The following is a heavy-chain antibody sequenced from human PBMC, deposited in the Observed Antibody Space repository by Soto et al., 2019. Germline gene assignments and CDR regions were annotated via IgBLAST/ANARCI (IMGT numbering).Heavy chain of an antibody. CDR1: GGSFSGYY. Sequence: QVQLQQWGAGRLKPSETLSLTCAVYGGSFSGYYWSWIRQPPGKGLEWIGEINHSGSTNYNPSLKSRLTRSVDTSKNQFSLKLSSVTAADTAVYYCGQLWGGMDVWGQGTTVTVSS. CDR2: INHSGST. D-gene: IGHD5-18*01. CDR3: GQLWGGMDV. V-gene: IGHV4-34*01. J-gene: IGHJ6*02.